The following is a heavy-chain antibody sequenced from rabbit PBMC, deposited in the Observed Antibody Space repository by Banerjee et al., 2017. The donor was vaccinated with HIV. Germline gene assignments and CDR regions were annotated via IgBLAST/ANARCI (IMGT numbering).Heavy chain of an antibody. CDR3: ARSANSNANTGSDL. J-gene: IGHJ4*01. V-gene: IGHV1S40*01. CDR2: IYAGSSDST. CDR1: GFSFSSSYY. Sequence: QSLEESGGDLVKPGASLTLTCTASGFSFSSSYYMCWVRQAPGKGLEWIACIYAGSSDSTYDANWAKGRFSISKTSSTTVTLQLTSLTAADTATYFCARSANSNANTGSDLWGPGTMVTVS. D-gene: IGHD1-1*01.